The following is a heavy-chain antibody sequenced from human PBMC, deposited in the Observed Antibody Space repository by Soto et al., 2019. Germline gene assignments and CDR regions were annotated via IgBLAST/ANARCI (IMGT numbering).Heavy chain of an antibody. V-gene: IGHV1-69*12. Sequence: QVQLVQSGAEVKKPGSSVRVSCKASGGTFSTYGVSWVRQAPGQGLEWMGGITPIFDTAVYTQKFQGRVTIAAHETPNTVYMELSSLRSHDTAVYYCARVSDYASNGSLGWLDPWRSGTRVTVPS. D-gene: IGHD3-22*01. CDR1: GGTFSTYG. CDR3: ARVSDYASNGSLGWLDP. J-gene: IGHJ5*02. CDR2: ITPIFDTA.